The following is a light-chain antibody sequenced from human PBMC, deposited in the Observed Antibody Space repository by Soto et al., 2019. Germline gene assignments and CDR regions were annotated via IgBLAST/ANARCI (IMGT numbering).Light chain of an antibody. CDR3: QQYDISPYT. CDR2: ATS. J-gene: IGKJ2*01. Sequence: DIQMTQSPSSLSASVGDRVTITCRASQDISRWLGWYQQKPGKAPKSLIYATSTLESGVPSRFSGSRSGTDFTLTITSLQPEEFATYYCQQYDISPYTFGQGTKVEIK. CDR1: QDISRW. V-gene: IGKV1D-16*01.